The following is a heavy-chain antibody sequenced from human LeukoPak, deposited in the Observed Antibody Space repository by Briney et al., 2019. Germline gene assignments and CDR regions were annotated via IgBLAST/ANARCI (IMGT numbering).Heavy chain of an antibody. CDR2: ISSSSSYI. CDR1: GFTFSSYS. J-gene: IGHJ6*03. V-gene: IGHV3-21*01. Sequence: GGSLRLSCAASGFTFSSYSMNWVRQAPGKGLEWVSSISSSSSYIYYADSVKGRFTISRDNAKNSLYLQMNSLRAEDTAVYYCARDSPTTIFGVVILADYYYMDVWGKGTTVTVSS. CDR3: ARDSPTTIFGVVILADYYYMDV. D-gene: IGHD3-3*01.